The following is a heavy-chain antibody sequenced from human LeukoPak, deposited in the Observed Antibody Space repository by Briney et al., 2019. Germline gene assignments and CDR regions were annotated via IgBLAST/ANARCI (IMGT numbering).Heavy chain of an antibody. CDR1: GFTFSSYS. V-gene: IGHV3-48*04. CDR3: ARESGSYFYFDY. Sequence: GGSLRLSCAASGFTFSSYSMNWVRQAPGKGLEWVSYISSSSSSTIYYADSVKGRFTISRDNAKNSLYLQMNSLRAEDTAVYYCARESGSYFYFDYWGQGTLVTVSS. CDR2: ISSSSSSTI. J-gene: IGHJ4*02. D-gene: IGHD1-26*01.